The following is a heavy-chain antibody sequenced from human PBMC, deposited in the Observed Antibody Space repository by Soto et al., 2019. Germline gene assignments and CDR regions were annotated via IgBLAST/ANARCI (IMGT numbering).Heavy chain of an antibody. V-gene: IGHV4-34*01. J-gene: IGHJ5*02. CDR3: ARRRRKVHYYDSSGYIAP. CDR1: GGSFSGYY. D-gene: IGHD3-22*01. CDR2: INHSGST. Sequence: QVQLQQWGAGLLKPSETLSLTCAVYGGSFSGYYWSWIRQPPGKGLEWMGEINHSGSTNYNPPLTSRVTISVDTSNTQFSLKPSSVTAADTAVYYCARRRRKVHYYDSSGYIAPWCQGTLVTVSS.